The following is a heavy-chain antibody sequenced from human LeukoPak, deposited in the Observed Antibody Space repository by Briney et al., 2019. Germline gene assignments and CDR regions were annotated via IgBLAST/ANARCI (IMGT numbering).Heavy chain of an antibody. CDR3: ARDPRGAGSRYLDY. V-gene: IGHV3-66*01. D-gene: IGHD2-15*01. J-gene: IGHJ4*02. CDR2: IYSGSNT. CDR1: GFTVSSKS. Sequence: GGSLRLSCAASGFTVSSKSMSWVRQAPGKGLEWISFIYSGSNTNYADSVKGRFTISRDNSKNALYLQMNSLRAEDAAMYYCARDPRGAGSRYLDYWGQGTLVTVFS.